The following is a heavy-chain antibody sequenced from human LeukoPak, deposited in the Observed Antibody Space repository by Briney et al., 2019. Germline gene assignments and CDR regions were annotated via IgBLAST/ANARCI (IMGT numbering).Heavy chain of an antibody. V-gene: IGHV3-30*02. J-gene: IGHJ3*02. CDR2: IQYDGSNK. CDR3: ARVMAATLDAFDI. CDR1: AFIFSSYG. Sequence: GGSLRLSCAASAFIFSSYGMHWVRQAPGKGLEWVAYIQYDGSNKQYADSVRGRFSISRDSSKNVLYLQMNSLRAEDTAVYYCARVMAATLDAFDIWGQGTMVTVSS. D-gene: IGHD2-15*01.